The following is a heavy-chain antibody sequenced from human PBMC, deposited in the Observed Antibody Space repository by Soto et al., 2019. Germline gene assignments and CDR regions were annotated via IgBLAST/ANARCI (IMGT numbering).Heavy chain of an antibody. CDR3: ARDRRTGTTHPYYGMDV. CDR1: GGSVTSGSYY. J-gene: IGHJ6*02. D-gene: IGHD1-7*01. Sequence: KTSETLSLTCTVSGGSVTSGSYYWGWIRQPPEKGLEWIGYIYYRGSTSYNPSLKSRVTISLDTSKSQFSLELTSVTAADTAVYFCARDRRTGTTHPYYGMDVWGQGTTVTVSS. V-gene: IGHV4-61*01. CDR2: IYYRGST.